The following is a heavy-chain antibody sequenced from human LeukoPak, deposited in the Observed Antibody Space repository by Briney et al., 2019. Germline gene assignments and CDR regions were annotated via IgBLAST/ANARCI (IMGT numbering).Heavy chain of an antibody. D-gene: IGHD5-18*01. Sequence: SETLSLTCTVSGVSISSSSYHWDWIRQPPGKGLEWIGSSYDSGSTYYSPSLKSRVTISVDTSKNQFSLKLNSVTAADTAVYYCTRQLLHIAMDYWGQATLVTVSS. CDR3: TRQLLHIAMDY. V-gene: IGHV4-39*01. J-gene: IGHJ4*02. CDR1: GVSISSSSYH. CDR2: SYDSGST.